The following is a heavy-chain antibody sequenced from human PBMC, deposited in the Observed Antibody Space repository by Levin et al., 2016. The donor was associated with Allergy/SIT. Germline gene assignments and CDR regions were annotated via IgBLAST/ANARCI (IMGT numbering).Heavy chain of an antibody. CDR2: IYYSGST. CDR3: AYATYAIDI. V-gene: IGHV4-59*03. D-gene: IGHD2-2*01. CDR1: SGSITSYY. J-gene: IGHJ3*02. Sequence: SETLSLTCTVSSGSITSYYWSWIRQPPGKGLEWIGHIYYSGSTNYNPSLKSRVTISVDTSKNQFSLKLSSVTAADTAVYYCAYATYAIDIWGQGTMVTVS.